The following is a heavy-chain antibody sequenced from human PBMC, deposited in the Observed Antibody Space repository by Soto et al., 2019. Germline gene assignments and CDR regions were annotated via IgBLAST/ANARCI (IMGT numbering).Heavy chain of an antibody. V-gene: IGHV4-59*01. CDR2: IYYSGST. CDR3: ARAGLWFGELSNWFDP. J-gene: IGHJ5*02. CDR1: GGSISSYY. Sequence: SETLSLTCTVSGGSISSYYWSWIRQPPGKGLEWIGYIYYSGSTNYNPSLKSRVTISVDTSKNQFSLKLSSVTAADTAVYYCARAGLWFGELSNWFDPWGQGTLVTVSS. D-gene: IGHD3-10*01.